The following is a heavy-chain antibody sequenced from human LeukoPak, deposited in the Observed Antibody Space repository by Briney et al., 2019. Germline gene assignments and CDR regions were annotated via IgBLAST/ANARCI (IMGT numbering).Heavy chain of an antibody. D-gene: IGHD3-10*01. Sequence: PSETLSLTCAVYGGSFSGYYWSWIRQPPGKGLEWIGEINHSGSTNYNPSLKSRVTTSVDTSKNQFSLMLSSVTAADTAVYYCARRRVLWFADLPNFDYWGQGTLVTVSS. J-gene: IGHJ4*02. V-gene: IGHV4-34*01. CDR2: INHSGST. CDR1: GGSFSGYY. CDR3: ARRRVLWFADLPNFDY.